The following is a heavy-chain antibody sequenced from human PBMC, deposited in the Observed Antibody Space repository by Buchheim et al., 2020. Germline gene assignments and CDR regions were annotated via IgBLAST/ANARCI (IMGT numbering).Heavy chain of an antibody. CDR1: GGSFSGYY. CDR3: ARHKYSSVRYYYYGMDV. J-gene: IGHJ6*02. CDR2: INHSGST. D-gene: IGHD6-19*01. Sequence: QVQLQQWGAGLLKPSETLSLTCAVYGGSFSGYYWSWIRQPPGKGLEWIGEINHSGSTNYNPSLKSRVTISVDTSKKQFLLQLSSVTAADTAVYYCARHKYSSVRYYYYGMDVWGQGTT. V-gene: IGHV4-34*01.